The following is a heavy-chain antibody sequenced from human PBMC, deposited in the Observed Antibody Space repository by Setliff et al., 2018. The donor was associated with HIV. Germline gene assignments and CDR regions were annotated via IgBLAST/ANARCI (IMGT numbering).Heavy chain of an antibody. V-gene: IGHV4-39*02. CDR3: AREPDY. CDR2: INYRGNT. J-gene: IGHJ4*02. Sequence: SETLSLTCTVSGGSISTSRYYWGWIRQPPGKGLEWIGSINYRGNTNYNPSLKSRVTISVDTSKNQFSLKLSSVTAADTAVYYCAREPDYWGQRTLVTVSS. CDR1: GGSISTSRYY.